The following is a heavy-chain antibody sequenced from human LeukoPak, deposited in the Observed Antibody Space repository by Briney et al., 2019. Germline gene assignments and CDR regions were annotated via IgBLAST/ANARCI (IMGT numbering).Heavy chain of an antibody. Sequence: GGSLRPSCAASGFTFSSYAMSWVRQAPGKGLEWVSAISGSGSSTYYSDSVKGRFTISRDNSKNTLYLQVNSLRAEDTAVYYCAKGGHYYYYGMDVWGQGTTVTVSS. CDR3: AKGGHYYYYGMDV. V-gene: IGHV3-23*01. J-gene: IGHJ6*02. CDR1: GFTFSSYA. CDR2: ISGSGSST. D-gene: IGHD3-16*01.